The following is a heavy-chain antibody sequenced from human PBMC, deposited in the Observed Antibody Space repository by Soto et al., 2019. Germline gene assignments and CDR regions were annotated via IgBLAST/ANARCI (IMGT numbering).Heavy chain of an antibody. D-gene: IGHD2-2*01. CDR1: GFPFGPST. J-gene: IGHJ3*02. CDR2: ISGNGGTT. CDR3: VKGGYCNSASCYSAFDI. V-gene: IGHV3-64D*06. Sequence: PGGSLRLSCGVSGFPFGPSTMSWVRQAPGKGLEYVSAISGNGGTTYNTDSVKGRFTISRDNSKNTLYLQMSSLRAEDTAVYYCVKGGYCNSASCYSAFDIWGQGTMVTVSS.